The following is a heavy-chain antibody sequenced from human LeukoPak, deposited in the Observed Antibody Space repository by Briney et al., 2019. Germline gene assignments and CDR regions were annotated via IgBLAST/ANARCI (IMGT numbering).Heavy chain of an antibody. CDR3: ARGAFGSGWYLDY. V-gene: IGHV4-59*01. Sequence: SETLSLTCTVSGGSTGSYYWTWIRQPPGKGLEWIGYIYYSGSTNYNPSLKSRVTISVDTSKNQFSLKLRSVTAADTAVYYCARGAFGSGWYLDYWGQGTLVTVSS. J-gene: IGHJ4*02. CDR1: GGSTGSYY. D-gene: IGHD6-19*01. CDR2: IYYSGST.